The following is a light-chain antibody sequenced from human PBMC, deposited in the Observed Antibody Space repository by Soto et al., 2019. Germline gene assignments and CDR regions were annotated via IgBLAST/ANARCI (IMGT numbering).Light chain of an antibody. CDR1: QSVSSY. V-gene: IGKV3-11*01. Sequence: EIVLPQSPATLSLSPGARATLSCRASQSVSSYLLWYQQKPGQAPRLLIYDASNRATGIPARFSGGGSETDFTLTISSLEPEDFAVYYCQHRMNWPLTFGQGTRLEIK. J-gene: IGKJ5*01. CDR3: QHRMNWPLT. CDR2: DAS.